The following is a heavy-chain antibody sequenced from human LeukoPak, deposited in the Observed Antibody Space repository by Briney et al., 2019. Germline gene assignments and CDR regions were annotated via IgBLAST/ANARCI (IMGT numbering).Heavy chain of an antibody. D-gene: IGHD5-12*01. V-gene: IGHV4-59*01. CDR2: IYYSGST. J-gene: IGHJ6*02. CDR1: GGSISSYY. Sequence: PSETLSLTCTVSGGSISSYYWTWIRQPPGKGLEWIGYIYYSGSTNYSPSLKSRVTISVDTSKNQFSLKLSSVTAADTAVYYCAREVAVYGMDVWGQGTTVTVSS. CDR3: AREVAVYGMDV.